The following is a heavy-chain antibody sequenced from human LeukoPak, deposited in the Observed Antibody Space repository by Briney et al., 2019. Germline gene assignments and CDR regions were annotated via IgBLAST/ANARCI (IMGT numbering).Heavy chain of an antibody. D-gene: IGHD3-10*01. CDR2: ISDDGNTK. Sequence: GGSLRLSCAASGFTFSSYAMHWVRQAPDKGLEWVSVISDDGNTKYYADSVKGQFTTSRDNAKNSLYLQMDSLRAEDTAVYYCARDNAAYYGSGSFSNWGQGTLVTVSS. J-gene: IGHJ4*02. CDR3: ARDNAAYYGSGSFSN. CDR1: GFTFSSYA. V-gene: IGHV3-30-3*01.